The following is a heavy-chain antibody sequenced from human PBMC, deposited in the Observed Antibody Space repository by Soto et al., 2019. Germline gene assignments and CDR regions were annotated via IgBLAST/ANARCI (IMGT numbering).Heavy chain of an antibody. CDR1: GGSISSYY. V-gene: IGHV4-59*08. CDR3: ARLSDMTTVTPLDY. Sequence: SETLSLTCTVSGGSISSYYWSWIRQPPGKGLEWIGYIYYSGSTNYNPSLKSRVTISVDTSKNQFSLKLSSVTAADTAVYYCARLSDMTTVTPLDYWGQGTLVTVSS. D-gene: IGHD4-17*01. J-gene: IGHJ4*02. CDR2: IYYSGST.